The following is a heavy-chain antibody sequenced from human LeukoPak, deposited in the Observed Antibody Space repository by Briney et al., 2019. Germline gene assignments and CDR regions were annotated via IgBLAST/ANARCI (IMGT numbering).Heavy chain of an antibody. J-gene: IGHJ4*02. Sequence: SETLSLTCTVSGGSISSYYWSWIRQPPGKGLEWIGYIYYSGSTNYNPSLKSRVTISVDTSKNQFSLKLSSVTAADTAVYYCATGLPTDYYDSSGYYGRPFDYWGQGTLVTVSS. CDR2: IYYSGST. CDR1: GGSISSYY. D-gene: IGHD3-22*01. V-gene: IGHV4-59*01. CDR3: ATGLPTDYYDSSGYYGRPFDY.